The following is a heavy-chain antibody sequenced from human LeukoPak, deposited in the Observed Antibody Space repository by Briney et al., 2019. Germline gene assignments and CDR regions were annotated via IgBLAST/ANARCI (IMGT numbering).Heavy chain of an antibody. Sequence: PGGSLRLSCAASGFTVSSNYMSWFRQAPGKGLEWVSVIYSGGSTYYADSVKGRFTISRDNSKNTLYLQMNSLRAEDTAVYYCARDVRVGATHSPTWGQGTLVTVSS. CDR3: ARDVRVGATHSPT. CDR1: GFTVSSNY. CDR2: IYSGGST. V-gene: IGHV3-53*05. D-gene: IGHD1-26*01. J-gene: IGHJ5*02.